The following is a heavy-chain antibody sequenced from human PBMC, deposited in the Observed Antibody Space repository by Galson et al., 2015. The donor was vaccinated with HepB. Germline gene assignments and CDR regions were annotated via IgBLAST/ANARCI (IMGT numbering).Heavy chain of an antibody. V-gene: IGHV3-21*01. D-gene: IGHD3-22*01. Sequence: SLRLSCAASGFTFNSYSMAWVRQAPGKGLEWVSSSSGGSDYIHYAESVMGRFTISRDNAKNSLYLLMNSLRAEDTAGYYCATFGSGYYYYWGQGTLANVSS. J-gene: IGHJ4*02. CDR1: GFTFNSYS. CDR2: SSGGSDYI. CDR3: ATFGSGYYYY.